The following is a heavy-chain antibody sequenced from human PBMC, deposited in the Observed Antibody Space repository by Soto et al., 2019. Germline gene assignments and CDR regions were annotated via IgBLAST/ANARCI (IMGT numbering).Heavy chain of an antibody. Sequence: QVQLVQSGTEVKKPGSSVKVSCKASGGTFRNYPINWVRQAPGPGLEWMGSIFPLTDIPDYAQNFQARLTISADKSTITAYMELSSLTSDDTAMYFCARGPLVVLNYFESWGQGTLVTVSS. CDR2: IFPLTDIP. CDR1: GGTFRNYP. J-gene: IGHJ4*02. CDR3: ARGPLVVLNYFES. V-gene: IGHV1-69*02.